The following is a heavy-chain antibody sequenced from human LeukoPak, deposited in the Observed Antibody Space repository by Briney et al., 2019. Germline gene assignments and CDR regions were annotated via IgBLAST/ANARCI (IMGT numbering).Heavy chain of an antibody. J-gene: IGHJ4*02. CDR2: ISSSSSYI. V-gene: IGHV3-21*01. D-gene: IGHD5-24*01. Sequence: GGSLRLSCAASGFTFSSYSMNWVRQAPGKGLEWVSSISSSSSYIYYADSVKGRFTISRDNAKNSLYLQMNSLRAEDTAVYYCARESPNYLNTYYFDYWGQGTLVTVSS. CDR1: GFTFSSYS. CDR3: ARESPNYLNTYYFDY.